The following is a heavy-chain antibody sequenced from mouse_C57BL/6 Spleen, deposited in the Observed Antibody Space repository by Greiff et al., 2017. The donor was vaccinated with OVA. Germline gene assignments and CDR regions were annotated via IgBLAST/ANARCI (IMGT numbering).Heavy chain of an antibody. D-gene: IGHD1-1*01. V-gene: IGHV1-50*01. CDR1: GYTFTSYW. CDR3: ARGRYYGSSHYFDY. Sequence: VQLQQPGAELVKPGASVKLSCKASGYTFTSYWMQWVKQRPGQGLEWIGEIDPSDSYTNYNQKFKGKATLTVDTSSSTAYMQLSSLTSEDFAVYYCARGRYYGSSHYFDYWGQGTTLTGSS. J-gene: IGHJ2*01. CDR2: IDPSDSYT.